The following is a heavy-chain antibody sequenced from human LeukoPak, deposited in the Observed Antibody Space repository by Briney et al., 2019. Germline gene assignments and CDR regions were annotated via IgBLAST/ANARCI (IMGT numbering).Heavy chain of an antibody. Sequence: GASVKVSCKASGYTFTSYDINWVRQATGQGLEWMGWMNPHSGDTGYAQKFQGRVTITRNTSISTAYMELSSLRSEDTAVYYCARVRTRITIFGVVIRYFDYWGQGTLVTVSS. CDR2: MNPHSGDT. V-gene: IGHV1-8*01. D-gene: IGHD3-3*01. J-gene: IGHJ4*02. CDR1: GYTFTSYD. CDR3: ARVRTRITIFGVVIRYFDY.